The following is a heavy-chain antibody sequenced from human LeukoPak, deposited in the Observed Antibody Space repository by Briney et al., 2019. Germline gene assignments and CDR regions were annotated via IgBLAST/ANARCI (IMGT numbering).Heavy chain of an antibody. CDR2: IYYSGST. V-gene: IGHV4-59*08. Sequence: SETLSLTCTVSGGSIGSYYWSWIRQPPGKGLEWIGYIYYSGSTNYNPSLKSRVTISVDTSKNQFSLKLSSVTAADTAVYYCARILAYCGGDCYSKYYYGMDVWGQGTTVTVSS. D-gene: IGHD2-21*02. J-gene: IGHJ6*02. CDR3: ARILAYCGGDCYSKYYYGMDV. CDR1: GGSIGSYY.